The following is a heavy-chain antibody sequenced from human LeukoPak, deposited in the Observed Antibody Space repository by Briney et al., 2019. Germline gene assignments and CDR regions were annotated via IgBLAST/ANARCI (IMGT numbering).Heavy chain of an antibody. V-gene: IGHV1-69*11. CDR2: IIPILGTA. CDR3: ARDGSAVAGGPLRY. D-gene: IGHD6-19*01. J-gene: IGHJ4*02. CDR1: GGTFSSYA. Sequence: GASVKVSCKASGGTFSSYAISWVRQAPGQGLEWMGRIIPILGTANYAQKFQGRVTITTDESTSTAYMELSSLRSEDTAVYYCARDGSAVAGGPLRYWGQGTLVTVSS.